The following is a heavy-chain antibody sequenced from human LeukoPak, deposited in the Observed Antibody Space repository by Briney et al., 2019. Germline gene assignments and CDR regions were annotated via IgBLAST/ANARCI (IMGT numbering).Heavy chain of an antibody. V-gene: IGHV4-34*01. CDR1: GGSFSGYY. D-gene: IGHD1-26*01. J-gene: IGHJ5*02. CDR2: INHSGST. CDR3: ARGRVGALRRWFDP. Sequence: SETLSPTCAVYGGSFSGYYWSWIGQPPGKGLEWIGEINHSGSTNYNPSLKSRVTISLDTSKNQFSLKLTSVTAADTAVYYCARGRVGALRRWFDPWGQGTLVTVSS.